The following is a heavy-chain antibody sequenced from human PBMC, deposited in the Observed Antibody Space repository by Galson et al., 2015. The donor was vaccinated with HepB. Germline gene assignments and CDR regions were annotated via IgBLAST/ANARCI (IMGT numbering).Heavy chain of an antibody. CDR2: IYYSGST. J-gene: IGHJ6*02. CDR1: GGSISSSSYY. D-gene: IGHD2-2*01. CDR3: ARRGYCSSTSCYGYYYGMDV. Sequence: QVQLQESGPGLVKPSETLSLTCTVSGGSISSSSYYWGWIRQPPGKGLEWIGSIYYSGSTYYNPSLKSRVTISVDTSKNQFSLKLSSVTAAYTAVYYCARRGYCSSTSCYGYYYGMDVWGQGTTVTVSS. V-gene: IGHV4-39*01.